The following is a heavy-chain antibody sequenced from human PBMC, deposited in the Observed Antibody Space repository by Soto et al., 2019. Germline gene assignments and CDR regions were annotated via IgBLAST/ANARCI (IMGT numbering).Heavy chain of an antibody. CDR3: ASFIISHPANDKLFSDT. V-gene: IGHV4-34*01. CDR2: IDHSGYT. CDR1: GGSFNGYY. Sequence: PSETLCLTCAVYGGSFNGYYCNWIRQPPGKGLEWIGEIDHSGYTNYNPSLKSRVTISVDTPKNQFSLRLTSVTAADTAVYYFASFIISHPANDKLFSDTWVQRTLISVSA. D-gene: IGHD1-1*01. J-gene: IGHJ5*02.